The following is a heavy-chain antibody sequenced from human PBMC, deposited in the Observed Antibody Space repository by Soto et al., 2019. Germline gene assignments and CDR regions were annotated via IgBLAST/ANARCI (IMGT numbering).Heavy chain of an antibody. D-gene: IGHD5-12*01. CDR3: ARHDLGLQDLDY. V-gene: IGHV4-39*01. CDR1: GGAISSRSYY. CDR2: IYYSGST. Sequence: QLQLQESGPGLVKPSETLSLTCTVSGGAISSRSYYWGWIRQPPGKGLEWIGSIYYSGSTYYNPSLKIRVAISVDTSKNQCSLKLSSVTAAYTAVFYCARHDLGLQDLDYWGQGTLVTVSS. J-gene: IGHJ4*02.